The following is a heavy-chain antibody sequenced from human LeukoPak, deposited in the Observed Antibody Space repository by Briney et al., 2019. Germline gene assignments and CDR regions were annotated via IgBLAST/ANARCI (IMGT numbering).Heavy chain of an antibody. CDR1: GGTFSSYA. Sequence: ASVKVSCKASGGTFSSYAISWVRQAPGQGLEWMGRIIPILGIANYAQKFQGRVTITADKSTSTAYMELSSLRSEDTAVYYCARDSAFYYYDSSGYYHDWGQGTLVTVSS. D-gene: IGHD3-22*01. CDR2: IIPILGIA. V-gene: IGHV1-69*04. J-gene: IGHJ4*02. CDR3: ARDSAFYYYDSSGYYHD.